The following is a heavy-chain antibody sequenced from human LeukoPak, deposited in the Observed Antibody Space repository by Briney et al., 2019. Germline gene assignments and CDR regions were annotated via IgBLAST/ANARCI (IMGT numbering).Heavy chain of an antibody. V-gene: IGHV4-38-2*02. Sequence: SETLSLTCTVSGYSISSGYYRGWIRQPPGKGLEWIGEINHSGSTNYNPSLKSRVTISVDTSKNQFSLKLSSVTAADTAVYYCARGRDRIASFDYWGQGTLVTVSS. CDR3: ARGRDRIASFDY. CDR1: GYSISSGYY. CDR2: INHSGST. J-gene: IGHJ4*02. D-gene: IGHD6-13*01.